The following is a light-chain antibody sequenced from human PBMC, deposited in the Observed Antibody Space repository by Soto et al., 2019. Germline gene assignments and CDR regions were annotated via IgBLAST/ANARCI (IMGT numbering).Light chain of an antibody. CDR3: AAWDDSLSGSYVV. Sequence: QSVLTQPPSASGTPGQRVTISCSGSSSNIGSNYVYWYQQLPGTAPKLLIYRNNQRPSGVPDRFSGSKSGTSASLGISGLRSEDEADYYCAAWDDSLSGSYVVFGGGTKLTVL. CDR1: SSNIGSNY. J-gene: IGLJ2*01. CDR2: RNN. V-gene: IGLV1-47*01.